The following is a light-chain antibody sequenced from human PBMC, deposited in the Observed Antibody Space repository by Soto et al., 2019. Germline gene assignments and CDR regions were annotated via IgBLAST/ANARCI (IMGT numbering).Light chain of an antibody. V-gene: IGKV1-5*01. CDR3: QQYNSYSQT. J-gene: IGKJ1*01. Sequence: DIQMTQSPSTLSASVGDRVTITCRASQSIRSWLAWYQQKPGKAPKLLIYDASSLESGVPSRFSGSGSGTECTITNSSLQPEDFATYSCQQYNSYSQTFDQGTKVDIK. CDR1: QSIRSW. CDR2: DAS.